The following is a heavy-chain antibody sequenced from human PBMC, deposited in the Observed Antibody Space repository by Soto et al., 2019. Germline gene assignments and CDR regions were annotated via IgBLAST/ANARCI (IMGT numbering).Heavy chain of an antibody. CDR3: ARSERRYYGMDV. Sequence: SETLSLTCAVSCLSVSSYNWWGWVRQPPGKGLEWIGYIYYTGTTNYNPSLKSRVTLSLDTSNNQFSLRLNSVTAVDTAVYYCARSERRYYGMDVWGQGTTVTVSS. V-gene: IGHV4-28*01. D-gene: IGHD1-1*01. CDR2: IYYTGTT. CDR1: CLSVSSYNW. J-gene: IGHJ6*02.